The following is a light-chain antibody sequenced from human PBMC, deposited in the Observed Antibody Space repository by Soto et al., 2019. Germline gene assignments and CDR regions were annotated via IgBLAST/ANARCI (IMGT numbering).Light chain of an antibody. J-gene: IGKJ4*01. Sequence: DIVMTQSPDSLAVSLGERATINCKSSQSILSSSNNKNFLAWYQQKPGQPPNLLIYWSSTRESGVPDRFSGSGSGTDFTLTISSLQAEDVAVYYCQQYYNTPLTFGGGTKVEI. V-gene: IGKV4-1*01. CDR2: WSS. CDR3: QQYYNTPLT. CDR1: QSILSSSNNKNF.